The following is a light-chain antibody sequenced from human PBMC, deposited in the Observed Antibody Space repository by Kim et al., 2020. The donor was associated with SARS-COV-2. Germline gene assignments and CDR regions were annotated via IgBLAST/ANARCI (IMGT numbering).Light chain of an antibody. CDR1: QDISNN. V-gene: IGKV1-33*01. CDR3: QHYYGFPYT. Sequence: SASVGDRVTITCQASQDISNNLNWYQQKSGEGPKLLIYDASSLDTGLPSKFSGRGSGTDFTFTINNLEPEDTATYFCQHYYGFPYTFGQGTKLEI. CDR2: DAS. J-gene: IGKJ2*01.